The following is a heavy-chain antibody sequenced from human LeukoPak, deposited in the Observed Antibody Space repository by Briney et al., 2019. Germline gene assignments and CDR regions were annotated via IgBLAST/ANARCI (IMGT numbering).Heavy chain of an antibody. V-gene: IGHV5-51*01. CDR3: ARPYCSSSSCPSYFDY. D-gene: IGHD2-2*01. J-gene: IGHJ4*02. CDR1: GYSFSTYW. Sequence: GESLKISCKGSGYSFSTYWIGWVRQMPGKGLEWMGIIYPGDSDTRYSPSFQGQVTISADKSISTAYLQWSSLKASDTAMYYCARPYCSSSSCPSYFDYWGQGTLVTVSS. CDR2: IYPGDSDT.